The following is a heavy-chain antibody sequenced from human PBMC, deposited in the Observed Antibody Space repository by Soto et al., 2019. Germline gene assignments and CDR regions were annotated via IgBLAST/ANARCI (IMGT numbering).Heavy chain of an antibody. J-gene: IGHJ4*02. V-gene: IGHV3-21*01. D-gene: IGHD1-1*01. CDR1: GLTFSSYS. Sequence: GGSLRLSCAASGLTFSSYSMNWVRQAPGKGLEWVSSISSSSSYIYYADSVKGRFTISRDNAKNSLYLQMNSLRAEDTAVYYCARGKRTGTYLYDYWGQGTLVTVSS. CDR3: ARGKRTGTYLYDY. CDR2: ISSSSSYI.